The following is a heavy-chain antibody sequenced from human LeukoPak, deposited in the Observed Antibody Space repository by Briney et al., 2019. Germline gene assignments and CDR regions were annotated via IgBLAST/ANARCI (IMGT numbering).Heavy chain of an antibody. J-gene: IGHJ4*02. CDR3: AREHYYDSSGYYYLLDY. V-gene: IGHV4-61*02. D-gene: IGHD3-22*01. CDR1: GGSISSGSYY. CDR2: IYTSGST. Sequence: PSETLSLTCTVSGGSISSGSYYWSWIRQPAGKGLEWIGRIYTSGSTNYNPSLKSRVTISVDTSKNQFSLKLSSVTAADTAVYYCAREHYYDSSGYYYLLDYWGQGALVTVSS.